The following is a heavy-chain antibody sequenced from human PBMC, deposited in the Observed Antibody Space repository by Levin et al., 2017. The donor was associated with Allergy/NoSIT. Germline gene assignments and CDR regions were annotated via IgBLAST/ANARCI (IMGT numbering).Heavy chain of an antibody. D-gene: IGHD3-10*01. V-gene: IGHV3-23*01. J-gene: IGHJ4*02. CDR3: AKRITTIQGVPFDY. CDR2: ISTSGSNT. CDR1: GFTFSDYA. Sequence: PGGSLRLSCAASGFTFSDYAVGWVRQAPGKGLEWVSLISTSGSNTYYPDSVKGRFTISRDNSKNTLYLQMNSLRAEDTAVYYCAKRITTIQGVPFDYWGQGTLVTVSS.